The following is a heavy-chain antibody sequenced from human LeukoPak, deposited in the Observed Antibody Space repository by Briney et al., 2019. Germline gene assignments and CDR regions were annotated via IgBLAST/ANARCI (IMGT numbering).Heavy chain of an antibody. Sequence: GGSLRLSCAASGFTFSSYGMHWVRQAPGKGLEWVAVISYDGSNKYYADSVKGRFTISRDNSKNTPYLQMNSLRAEDTAVYYCAAEYSSGWWTDYFDYWGQGTLVTVSS. CDR1: GFTFSSYG. V-gene: IGHV3-30*03. J-gene: IGHJ4*02. D-gene: IGHD6-19*01. CDR3: AAEYSSGWWTDYFDY. CDR2: ISYDGSNK.